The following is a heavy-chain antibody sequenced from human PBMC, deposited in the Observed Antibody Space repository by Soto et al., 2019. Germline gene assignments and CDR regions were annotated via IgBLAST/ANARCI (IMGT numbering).Heavy chain of an antibody. Sequence: EVQLLESGGGLVQPGGSLRLSCAASGFTFSSYAMSWVRQAPGKGLEWVSAISGSGGSTYYADSVKGRFTISRDNSKNTLYLQMNSLRDEETAVYYCAKDYSNYCSGFWFDPWGQGTLVTVSS. D-gene: IGHD4-4*01. CDR3: AKDYSNYCSGFWFDP. CDR2: ISGSGGST. J-gene: IGHJ5*02. CDR1: GFTFSSYA. V-gene: IGHV3-23*01.